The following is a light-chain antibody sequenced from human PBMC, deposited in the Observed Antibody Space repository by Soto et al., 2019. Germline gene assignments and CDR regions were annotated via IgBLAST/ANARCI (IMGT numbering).Light chain of an antibody. Sequence: QALVTQPPSVSGAPGQRVTIPCTGSSSNIGSPYDVHWYQQLAGAAPKLLIYENVNRHSGVPDRFSGSKSGTSASLAITGLQAEDEADYYCQSYDNSLGAWVFGGGTKLTVL. CDR2: ENV. V-gene: IGLV1-40*01. CDR1: SSNIGSPYD. CDR3: QSYDNSLGAWV. J-gene: IGLJ3*02.